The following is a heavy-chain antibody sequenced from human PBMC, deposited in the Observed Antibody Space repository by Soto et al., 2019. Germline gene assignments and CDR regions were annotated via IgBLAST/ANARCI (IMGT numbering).Heavy chain of an antibody. CDR1: GGTFSSYA. Sequence: VASVKVSCKASGGTFSSYAISWVRQAPGQGLEWMGGIIPIFGTANYAQKFQGRVTITADKSTSTAYMELSSLRSEDTAVYYCARAGEYSSSREAYYFDYWGQGTLVTVSS. V-gene: IGHV1-69*06. CDR3: ARAGEYSSSREAYYFDY. D-gene: IGHD6-6*01. J-gene: IGHJ4*02. CDR2: IIPIFGTA.